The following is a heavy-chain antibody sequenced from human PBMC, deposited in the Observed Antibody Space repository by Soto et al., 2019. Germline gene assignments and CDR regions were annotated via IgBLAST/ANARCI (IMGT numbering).Heavy chain of an antibody. CDR3: AAYSHKGY. J-gene: IGHJ4*02. V-gene: IGHV3-66*01. CDR2: IYSGGST. D-gene: IGHD3-16*01. CDR1: GFTVSNNY. Sequence: EEQLVESGGDLVQPGGSLRLSCAASGFTVSNNYMSWVRQAPGKGLEWVSLIYSGGSTYYADSVKCRFTISRDSSKNTLYVPVDSRRAEDTAMYYCAAYSHKGYWGQGSLVTVSS.